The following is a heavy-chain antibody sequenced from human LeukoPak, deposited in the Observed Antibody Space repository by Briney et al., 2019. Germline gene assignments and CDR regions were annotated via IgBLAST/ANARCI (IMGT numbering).Heavy chain of an antibody. Sequence: ASVKVSCKASGYTFTYSYIYWVRQAPGQGLEWMGWINPMSAGTNYAQDFQGRVTMTLDTSISTAYMELSRLRFDDTAVYYCARDDSFDIWGQGTLVTVSS. J-gene: IGHJ3*02. CDR2: INPMSAGT. CDR3: ARDDSFDI. V-gene: IGHV1-2*02. CDR1: GYTFTYSY.